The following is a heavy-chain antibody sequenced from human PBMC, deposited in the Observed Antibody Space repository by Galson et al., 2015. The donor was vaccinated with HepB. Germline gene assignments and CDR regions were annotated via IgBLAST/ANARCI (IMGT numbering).Heavy chain of an antibody. CDR1: GGTFSSYT. J-gene: IGHJ4*02. Sequence: SVKVSCKASGGTFSSYTISWVRQAPGQGLEWMGRIIPILGIANYAQKFQGRVTITADKSTSTAYMELSSLRSEDTAVYYCARSRRGLTQNLNYGSGSYTFDYWGQGTLVTVSS. CDR2: IIPILGIA. CDR3: ARSRRGLTQNLNYGSGSYTFDY. V-gene: IGHV1-69*02. D-gene: IGHD3-10*01.